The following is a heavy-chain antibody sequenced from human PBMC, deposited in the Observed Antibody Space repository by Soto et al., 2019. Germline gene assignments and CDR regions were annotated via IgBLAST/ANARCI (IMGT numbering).Heavy chain of an antibody. J-gene: IGHJ6*02. D-gene: IGHD1-26*01. V-gene: IGHV4-39*01. CDR3: ARRIVGATLDGMDV. Sequence: QLQLQESGPGLVKPSETLSLTCTVSGGSISSSSYYWGWIRQPPGKGLEWIGSIYYSGSTYYNPSLKSRGTXXVXTXXNQLALKLSSVTAADTAVYYCARRIVGATLDGMDVWGQGTTVTVSS. CDR1: GGSISSSSYY. CDR2: IYYSGST.